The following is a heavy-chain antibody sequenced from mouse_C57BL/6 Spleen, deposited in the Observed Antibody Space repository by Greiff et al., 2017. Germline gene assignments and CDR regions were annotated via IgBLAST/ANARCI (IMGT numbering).Heavy chain of an antibody. Sequence: VQLQQPGAELVRPGSSVKLSCKASGYTFTSYWMHWVKQRPIQGLEWIGNIDPSDSETHYNQKFKDKATLTVDKSSSTAYMQLSSLTSEDSAVYYCARDGSSTGYAMDYWGQGTSVTVSS. CDR1: GYTFTSYW. CDR3: ARDGSSTGYAMDY. CDR2: IDPSDSET. V-gene: IGHV1-52*01. J-gene: IGHJ4*01. D-gene: IGHD1-1*01.